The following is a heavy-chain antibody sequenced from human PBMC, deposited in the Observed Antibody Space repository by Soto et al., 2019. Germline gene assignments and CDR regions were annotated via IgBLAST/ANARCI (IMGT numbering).Heavy chain of an antibody. V-gene: IGHV1-69*13. CDR1: GGAFSSYA. D-gene: IGHD6-13*01. CDR3: AREVEGRYSSPNWFDP. J-gene: IGHJ5*02. Sequence: GASVKVSCKASGGAFSSYAISWVRQAPGQGLEWMGGIIPIFSTANYAQKFQGRVTITADESTSTAYMELSSLRSEDTAVYYCAREVEGRYSSPNWFDPWGQGTLVTVSS. CDR2: IIPIFSTA.